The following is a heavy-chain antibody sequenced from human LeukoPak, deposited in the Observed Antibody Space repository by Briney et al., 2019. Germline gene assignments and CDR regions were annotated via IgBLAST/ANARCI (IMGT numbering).Heavy chain of an antibody. D-gene: IGHD1-26*01. Sequence: SQTLSLTCAISGDSVSSNSAAWNWIRQSPSRGLEWLGRTYYRSKWYNDYAVSVKSRITINPDTSKNQFSLKLSSVTAADTAVYYCARTDEYSGSYYVYWGQGTLVTVSS. CDR2: TYYRSKWYN. J-gene: IGHJ4*02. CDR1: GDSVSSNSAA. V-gene: IGHV6-1*01. CDR3: ARTDEYSGSYYVY.